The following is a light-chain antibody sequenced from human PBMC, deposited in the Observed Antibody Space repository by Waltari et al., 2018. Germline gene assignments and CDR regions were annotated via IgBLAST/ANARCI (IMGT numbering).Light chain of an antibody. Sequence: DIQMTQFPYSLSASAGDRVTITCQASKDITSYLNWYRQKPGKAPQLLIYDASNLETGVPSRFSGSGSGTDFTFTISSLQPEDVATYYCQQYDNLPGTFGGGTKVEIK. CDR1: KDITSY. CDR2: DAS. V-gene: IGKV1-33*01. CDR3: QQYDNLPGT. J-gene: IGKJ4*01.